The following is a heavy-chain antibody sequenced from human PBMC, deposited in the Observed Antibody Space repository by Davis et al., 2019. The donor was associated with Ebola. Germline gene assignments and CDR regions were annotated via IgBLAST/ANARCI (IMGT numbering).Heavy chain of an antibody. Sequence: GESLKISCAASGFTFSSYAMSWVRQAPGKGLEWVSAISGSGGSTYYADSVKGRFTISRDNSKNTLYLQMNSLRAEDTAVYYCARDPYDYVWGSYPSYYFDYWGQGTLVTVSS. CDR3: ARDPYDYVWGSYPSYYFDY. V-gene: IGHV3-23*01. J-gene: IGHJ4*02. D-gene: IGHD3-16*02. CDR2: ISGSGGST. CDR1: GFTFSSYA.